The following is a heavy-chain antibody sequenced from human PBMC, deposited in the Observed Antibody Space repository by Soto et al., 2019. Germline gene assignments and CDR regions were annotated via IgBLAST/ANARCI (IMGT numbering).Heavy chain of an antibody. CDR1: GYTFSSYH. Sequence: QVQLVQSGAEVKKPGASVKVSCKASGYTFSSYHIIWVRQAPGQGLEWMGWISAYNGNTNYAQKLQGRVTMTTDTCTSTGYMELRSLRSDDTAVYYCARDSPPFDPWGQGTLVTVSS. CDR2: ISAYNGNT. J-gene: IGHJ5*02. V-gene: IGHV1-18*01. CDR3: ARDSPPFDP.